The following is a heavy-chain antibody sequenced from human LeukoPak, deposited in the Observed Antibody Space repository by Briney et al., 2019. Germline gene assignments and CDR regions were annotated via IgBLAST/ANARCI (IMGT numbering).Heavy chain of an antibody. CDR3: ASDGALAVAGTNDY. CDR1: GGTFSSYA. J-gene: IGHJ4*02. V-gene: IGHV1-69*04. D-gene: IGHD6-19*01. Sequence: ASVTVSCKASGGTFSSYAISWVRQAPGQGLEWMGRIIPILGIANYAQKFQGRVTITADKSTSTAYMELSSLRSEDTAVYYCASDGALAVAGTNDYWGQGTLVTVSS. CDR2: IIPILGIA.